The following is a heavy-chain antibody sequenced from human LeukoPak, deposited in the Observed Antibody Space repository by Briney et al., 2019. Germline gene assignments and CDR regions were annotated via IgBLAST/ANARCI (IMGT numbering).Heavy chain of an antibody. J-gene: IGHJ4*02. Sequence: SGGSLRLSRAASGFTFSSYAMSWVRQAPGKGLEWVSAISGSGGSTYYADSVKGRFTISRDNSKNTLYLQMNSLRAEDTAVYYCAKVFYGGNSRVRSVDYWGQGTLVTVSS. CDR1: GFTFSSYA. CDR2: ISGSGGST. CDR3: AKVFYGGNSRVRSVDY. D-gene: IGHD4-23*01. V-gene: IGHV3-23*01.